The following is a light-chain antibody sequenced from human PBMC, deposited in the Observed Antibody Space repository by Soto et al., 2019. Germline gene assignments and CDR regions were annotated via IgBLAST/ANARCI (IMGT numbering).Light chain of an antibody. CDR2: DAS. CDR1: QSVSID. Sequence: EVVLTQSPATLSLSPGDRATLSCRASQSVSIDFAWSQLKPSQAPRLLIYDASNRATGIRARFSGSGSGTDFTLTISSLEPEDFAVYYCQHRHNFGPGTKVDIK. J-gene: IGKJ3*01. CDR3: QHRHN. V-gene: IGKV3-11*01.